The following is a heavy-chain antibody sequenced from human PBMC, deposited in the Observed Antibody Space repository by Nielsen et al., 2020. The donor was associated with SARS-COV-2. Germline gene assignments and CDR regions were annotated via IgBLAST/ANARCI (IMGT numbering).Heavy chain of an antibody. CDR2: IKQNGSDK. Sequence: VRQMPGKGLEWVANIKQNGSDKYYVDSVKGRFTISRDNAKNSLYLQMNSLRAEDTAVYYCARDHQLVLSGIYYYYYGMDVWGQGTTVTVSS. V-gene: IGHV3-7*05. CDR3: ARDHQLVLSGIYYYYYGMDV. D-gene: IGHD6-13*01. J-gene: IGHJ6*02.